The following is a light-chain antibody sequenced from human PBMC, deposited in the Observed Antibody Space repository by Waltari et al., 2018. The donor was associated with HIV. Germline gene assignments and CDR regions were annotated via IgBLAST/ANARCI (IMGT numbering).Light chain of an antibody. V-gene: IGKV1-39*01. CDR2: AAS. CDR3: QQSFSTLWS. Sequence: DIQMTQSPSSLSASVGDRVTINCRTSQSIGFYLNRYQKKPGKAPKVLIYAASRLQTGVPSRFSGSGSGTDFSLTISALQPEDFATYYCQQSFSTLWSFGQGTRVEIK. CDR1: QSIGFY. J-gene: IGKJ1*01.